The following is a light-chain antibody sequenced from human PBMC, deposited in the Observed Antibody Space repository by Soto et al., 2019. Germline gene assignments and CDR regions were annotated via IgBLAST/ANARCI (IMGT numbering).Light chain of an antibody. J-gene: IGKJ5*01. V-gene: IGKV3-15*01. CDR1: QGVTTS. CDR2: DVS. CDR3: QQYNNWPFS. Sequence: IVLPQSPATLCVSPWELATLSRWAGQGVTTSFAWYQQKSGQSPRLLIYDVSIRATGVPARFSGTGSETDFTLTISGLQSEDSAIYFCQQYNNWPFSFGQGTRLEIK.